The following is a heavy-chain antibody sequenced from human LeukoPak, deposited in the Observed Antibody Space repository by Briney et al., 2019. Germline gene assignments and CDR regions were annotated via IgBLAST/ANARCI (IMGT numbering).Heavy chain of an antibody. CDR1: GYIFSGSGWY. CDR2: IHPNNGDT. J-gene: IGHJ4*02. Sequence: ASVKVSCKASGYIFSGSGWYLYWLRQAPGQGLECMGWIHPNNGDTSYAQKFQGRVAMTRDTSISTAYMELRRLRPDDTAVYYCARDGPSQMVEFDYWGQGTRVTVSS. D-gene: IGHD3-10*01. V-gene: IGHV1-2*02. CDR3: ARDGPSQMVEFDY.